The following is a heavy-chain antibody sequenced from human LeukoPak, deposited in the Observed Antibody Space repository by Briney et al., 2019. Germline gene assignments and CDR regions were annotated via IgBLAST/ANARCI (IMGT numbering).Heavy chain of an antibody. Sequence: GGSLRLSCAASGFTFSSYEMNWVRQAPGKGLEWVSYISSSGSTIYYAVSVKGRFTISRDNAKNSLYLQMNSLRAEDTAVYYCARHRTYSSSWQHFYYYYGMDVWGQGTTVTVSS. CDR3: ARHRTYSSSWQHFYYYYGMDV. J-gene: IGHJ6*02. CDR1: GFTFSSYE. CDR2: ISSSGSTI. V-gene: IGHV3-48*03. D-gene: IGHD6-13*01.